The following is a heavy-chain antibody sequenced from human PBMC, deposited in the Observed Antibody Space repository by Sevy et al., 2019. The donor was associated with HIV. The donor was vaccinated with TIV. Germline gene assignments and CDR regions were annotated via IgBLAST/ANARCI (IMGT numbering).Heavy chain of an antibody. D-gene: IGHD3-3*01. CDR1: GFTFSSYW. CDR2: IKQDGGGK. CDR3: ARDDRGNYDFGRGYRRPLDY. J-gene: IGHJ4*02. Sequence: GGSLRLSCAASGFTFSSYWMSWVRQAPGKGLEWVANIKQDGGGKYYADSVKGRFTISRDKTKNSLYLQMNSLRAEDMAVYYWARDDRGNYDFGRGYRRPLDYWGQGTLVTVSS. V-gene: IGHV3-7*01.